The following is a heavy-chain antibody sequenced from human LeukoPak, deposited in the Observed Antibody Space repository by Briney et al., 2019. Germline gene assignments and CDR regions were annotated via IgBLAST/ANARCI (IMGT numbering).Heavy chain of an antibody. V-gene: IGHV4-39*01. J-gene: IGHJ4*02. CDR3: ARLVGYSSSWPLFDY. CDR1: GGSISSSSYY. D-gene: IGHD6-13*01. Sequence: PSETLSLTCTVSGGSISSSSYYWGWIRQPPGKGLEWIGSIYYSGSTYYNPSRKSRVTISVDTSKNQFSLKLSSVTAADTAVYYCARLVGYSSSWPLFDYWGQGTLVTVSS. CDR2: IYYSGST.